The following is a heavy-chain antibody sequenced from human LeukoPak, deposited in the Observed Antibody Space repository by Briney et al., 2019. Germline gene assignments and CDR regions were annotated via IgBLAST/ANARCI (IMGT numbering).Heavy chain of an antibody. Sequence: GASVKVSCKVSGYSLLEVAMHWVRQAPGKGLEWVGSFDPEDGEDGETHYAQKLQGRVTMTEDASTDAAYMELNSLRSEDTAVYYCAMTDRYAGRPFDYWGQATLVTVSS. D-gene: IGHD5-12*01. J-gene: IGHJ4*02. CDR2: FDPEDGEDGET. CDR3: AMTDRYAGRPFDY. V-gene: IGHV1-24*01. CDR1: GYSLLEVA.